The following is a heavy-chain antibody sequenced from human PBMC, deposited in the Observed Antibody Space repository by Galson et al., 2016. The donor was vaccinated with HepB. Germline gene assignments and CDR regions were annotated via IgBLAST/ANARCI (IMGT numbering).Heavy chain of an antibody. CDR1: GFGLKTYS. CDR2: ISSDSSHT. V-gene: IGHV3-21*01. D-gene: IGHD3-3*01. CDR3: VRDSYDFWSDPENYYHYGLDV. J-gene: IGHJ6*01. Sequence: SLRLSCAGSGFGLKTYSMTWVRQAPGQGLEWVSSISSDSSHTFYGDAVKGRFTISRDNARNSLYLQLHSLRVEDTAVYWCVRDSYDFWSDPENYYHYGLDVWGEGTTVIVSS.